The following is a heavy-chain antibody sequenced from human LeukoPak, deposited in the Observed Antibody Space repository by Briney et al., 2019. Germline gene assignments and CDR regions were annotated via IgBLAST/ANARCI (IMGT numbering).Heavy chain of an antibody. CDR3: AAMPPWPREGDH. D-gene: IGHD5-12*01. Sequence: GGSLRLSCATSGFTFSSYGMHWVRQAPGKGLEWVTFIRYDGSNKYYSDSVKGRFTISRDNSDNTLFLQMNRLTAQDTALYYCAAMPPWPREGDHWGQGTLVTVSS. V-gene: IGHV3-30*02. CDR1: GFTFSSYG. CDR2: IRYDGSNK. J-gene: IGHJ4*02.